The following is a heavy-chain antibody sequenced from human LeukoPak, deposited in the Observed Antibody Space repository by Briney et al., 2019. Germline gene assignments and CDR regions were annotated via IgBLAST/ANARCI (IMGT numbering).Heavy chain of an antibody. CDR2: ISYDGSNK. CDR1: GFTFSSYG. D-gene: IGHD2-15*01. V-gene: IGHV3-30*18. Sequence: GGSLRLSCAASGFTFSSYGMHWVRQAPGKGLEWVAVISYDGSNKYYADSVKGRFTISRDNSKNTLYLQMNSLRAVDTAVYYCAKDAVGVYFDYWGQGTLVTVSS. J-gene: IGHJ4*02. CDR3: AKDAVGVYFDY.